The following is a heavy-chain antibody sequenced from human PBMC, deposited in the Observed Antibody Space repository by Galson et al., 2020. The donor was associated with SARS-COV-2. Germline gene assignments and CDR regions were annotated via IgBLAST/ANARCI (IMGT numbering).Heavy chain of an antibody. J-gene: IGHJ4*02. D-gene: IGHD3-22*01. CDR3: ARDLVIYPIDY. CDR1: GFTLSSSA. Sequence: GGSLRLSCAASGFTLSSSAMHWVRQAPGKGLEWVAVISYDGSNKYYADSVKGRFTISRDNSKNTLYLQMNSLRAEDTAVYYCARDLVIYPIDYWGQGTLVTVSS. V-gene: IGHV3-30*01. CDR2: ISYDGSNK.